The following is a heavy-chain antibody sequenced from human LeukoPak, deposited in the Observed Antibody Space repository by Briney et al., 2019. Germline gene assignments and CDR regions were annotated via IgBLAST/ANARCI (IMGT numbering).Heavy chain of an antibody. J-gene: IGHJ3*02. V-gene: IGHV4-34*01. Sequence: SETLSLTCAVYGGSFSGYYWSWIRQPPGKGLEWIGSIYHTGSTYKNPSLKSRVTISVDTSKNHFSLNLISVTAADTAVYYCARKQYCSGGSCYDRPNAFDIWGQGTMVTVSS. CDR3: ARKQYCSGGSCYDRPNAFDI. D-gene: IGHD2-15*01. CDR1: GGSFSGYY. CDR2: IYHTGST.